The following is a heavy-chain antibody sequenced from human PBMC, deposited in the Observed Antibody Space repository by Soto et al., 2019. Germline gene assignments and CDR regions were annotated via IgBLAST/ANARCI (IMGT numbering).Heavy chain of an antibody. CDR1: GYSISSGYY. CDR3: ARDLDSSGEAY. J-gene: IGHJ4*02. D-gene: IGHD3-22*01. Sequence: SETLSLTCTVSGYSISSGYYWAWIRQPPGKGLEWIGSVYHSGGTYYNPSLKSRLTVSMDTSKNQFSLKLTSVAAADTAVYFCARDLDSSGEAYWGQGTLVTVSS. V-gene: IGHV4-38-2*02. CDR2: VYHSGGT.